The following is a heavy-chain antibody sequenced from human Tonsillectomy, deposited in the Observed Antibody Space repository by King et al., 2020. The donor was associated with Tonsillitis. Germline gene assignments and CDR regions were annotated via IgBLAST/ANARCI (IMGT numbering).Heavy chain of an antibody. V-gene: IGHV3-9*01. Sequence: QLVQSGGGLVQPGRSLRLSCAASGFTFGDYGMHWVRQAPGKGLEWVSGITWNSGSLGYADSVKGRFTISRDDAKNSLYLQMNSLRADDTALYYCARDASPSGFGELLLFDYWGQGALVTVSS. CDR3: ARDASPSGFGELLLFDY. CDR2: ITWNSGSL. J-gene: IGHJ4*02. CDR1: GFTFGDYG. D-gene: IGHD3-10*01.